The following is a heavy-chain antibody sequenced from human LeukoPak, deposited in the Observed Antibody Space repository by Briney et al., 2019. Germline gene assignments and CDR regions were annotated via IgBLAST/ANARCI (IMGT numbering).Heavy chain of an antibody. CDR2: INPNSGGT. CDR1: GYTFTGYY. J-gene: IGHJ4*02. D-gene: IGHD2-2*01. V-gene: IGHV1-2*02. Sequence: ASVKVSCKASGYTFTGYYMHWVRQAPGQGLEWMGWINPNSGGTNYAQKFQGRVTMTRDTSISTAYMELSRLRSDDTAIYYCARDISDCSSTSCSRLHSDYWGQGTLVTVSS. CDR3: ARDISDCSSTSCSRLHSDY.